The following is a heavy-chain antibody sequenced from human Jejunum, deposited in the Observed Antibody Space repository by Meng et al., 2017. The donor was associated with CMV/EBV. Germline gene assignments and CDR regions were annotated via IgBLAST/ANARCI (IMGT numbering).Heavy chain of an antibody. Sequence: SGFTFSDYWMHWARQVPGKGLVWVSRISSDGSVTTYADSVKGRFTISRDNAENTLYLQMTSLRADDTALYYCARVSEWNYGFDPWGQGTLVTVSS. CDR1: GFTFSDYW. D-gene: IGHD1-7*01. V-gene: IGHV3-74*03. J-gene: IGHJ5*02. CDR2: ISSDGSVT. CDR3: ARVSEWNYGFDP.